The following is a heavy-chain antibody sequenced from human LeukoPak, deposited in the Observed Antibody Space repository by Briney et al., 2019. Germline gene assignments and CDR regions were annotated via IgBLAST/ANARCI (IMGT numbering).Heavy chain of an antibody. CDR3: ARGLRYSERSYYYGMDV. CDR1: GGTFSSYA. Sequence: GASVKVSCKASGGTFSSYAISWGRQAPGQGLEWMGGIIPIFGTANYAQKFQGRVTITADESSSTAYMELSSLRSEDTAVYYCARGLRYSERSYYYGMDVWGKGTTVTVSS. CDR2: IIPIFGTA. J-gene: IGHJ6*04. V-gene: IGHV1-69*01. D-gene: IGHD3-9*01.